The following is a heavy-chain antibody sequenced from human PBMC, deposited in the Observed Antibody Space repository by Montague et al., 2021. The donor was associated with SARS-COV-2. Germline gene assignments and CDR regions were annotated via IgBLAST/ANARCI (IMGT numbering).Heavy chain of an antibody. V-gene: IGHV2-5*02. Sequence: PPLAKPSKTLTLTRTFSGFSLSTRTVGVGWIRQPPGKALEWLALIYWDDDKLYSPSLKSRLTITKVTSKNQVVLTMTNMDPVDTATYYCAHRLPAVAAFDYWGQGTLVTVSS. D-gene: IGHD6-6*01. CDR2: IYWDDDK. CDR3: AHRLPAVAAFDY. J-gene: IGHJ4*02. CDR1: GFSLSTRTVG.